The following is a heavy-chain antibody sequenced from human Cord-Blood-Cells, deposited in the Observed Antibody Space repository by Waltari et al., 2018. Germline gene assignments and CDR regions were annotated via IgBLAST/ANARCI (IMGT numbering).Heavy chain of an antibody. CDR2: INPNSGGT. CDR1: GYTFTGYY. Sequence: QVQLMQSGAEVKKPGASVKVSREASGYTFTGYYMHWVRPAPGQGLEWMGRINPNSGGTNYAQKFQGRVTMTRDTSISTAYMELSRLRSDDTAVYYCASTSNWVFNWYFDLWGRGTLVTVSS. D-gene: IGHD7-27*01. V-gene: IGHV1-2*06. CDR3: ASTSNWVFNWYFDL. J-gene: IGHJ2*01.